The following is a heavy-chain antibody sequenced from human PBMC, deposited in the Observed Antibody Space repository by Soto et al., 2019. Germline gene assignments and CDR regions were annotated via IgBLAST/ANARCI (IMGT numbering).Heavy chain of an antibody. J-gene: IGHJ6*02. CDR2: IYYSGST. CDR3: ARLRIKRQDYYYYGMDV. V-gene: IGHV4-59*08. CDR1: GGSISSYY. Sequence: QVQLQESGPGLVKPSETLSLTCTVSGGSISSYYWSWIRQPPGKGLEWIGYIYYSGSTNYNPSLMSRVTISVDTSKNQFYLKLSSVTAADTAVYYCARLRIKRQDYYYYGMDVWGQGTTVTVSS. D-gene: IGHD1-1*01.